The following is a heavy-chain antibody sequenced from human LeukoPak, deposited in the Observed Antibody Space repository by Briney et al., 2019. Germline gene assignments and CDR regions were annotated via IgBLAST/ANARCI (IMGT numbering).Heavy chain of an antibody. CDR2: INPNSGVT. Sequence: AAVKVSCKDSGYTVTGHYLHWVRQAPGQGLEWMGWINPNSGVTNYAQKFQGRVTMTRDTSINTAYMKLHSLTSDDTAMYYCAKDAYSGFSSSYNMDSWGQGTLVTVSS. J-gene: IGHJ4*02. V-gene: IGHV1-2*02. D-gene: IGHD5-18*01. CDR1: GYTVTGHY. CDR3: AKDAYSGFSSSYNMDS.